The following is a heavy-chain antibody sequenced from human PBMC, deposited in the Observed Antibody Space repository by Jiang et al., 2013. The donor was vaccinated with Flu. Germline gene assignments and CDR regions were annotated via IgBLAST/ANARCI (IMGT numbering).Heavy chain of an antibody. D-gene: IGHD4-23*01. CDR1: GFTFSSFA. CDR2: ISGSGSST. CDR3: AIGRATTVVIPFDY. Sequence: VQLLESGGDLAQPGGSLRLSCAASGFTFSSFAMNWVRQAPGKGLEWVSAISGSGSSTYYADSVKGRFTISRDNSKNTLYLQINSLRAEDTAVYYCAIGRATTVVIPFDYWGQGTLVTVSS. V-gene: IGHV3-23*01. J-gene: IGHJ4*02.